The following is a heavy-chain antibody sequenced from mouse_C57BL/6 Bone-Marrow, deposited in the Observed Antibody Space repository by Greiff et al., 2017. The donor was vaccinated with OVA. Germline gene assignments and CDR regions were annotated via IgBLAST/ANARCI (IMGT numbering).Heavy chain of an antibody. J-gene: IGHJ4*01. CDR2: ISNGGGST. CDR3: ARHPRDFYAMDY. CDR1: GFTFRDYY. Sequence: EVQGVESGGGLVQPGGSLKLSCAASGFTFRDYYMYWVRQTPEKRLEWVAYISNGGGSTYYPDTVKGRFTISRDNAKNTLYLQMSRLKSEDTAMYYCARHPRDFYAMDYWGQGTSVTVSS. V-gene: IGHV5-12*01.